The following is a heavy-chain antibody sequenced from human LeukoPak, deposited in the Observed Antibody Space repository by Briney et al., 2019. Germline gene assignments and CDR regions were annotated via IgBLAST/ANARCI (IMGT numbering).Heavy chain of an antibody. CDR2: IRTYNGNT. J-gene: IGHJ3*02. V-gene: IGHV1-18*01. Sequence: ASVKVSCKASGYTFTSYGINWVRQAPGQGLEWMGWIRTYNGNTNYAQKLQGRVTMTTDTSTSTAYMELRSLRSDDTAVYYCARDHYDSSGYYYGADAFDIWGQGTMVTVSS. D-gene: IGHD3-22*01. CDR1: GYTFTSYG. CDR3: ARDHYDSSGYYYGADAFDI.